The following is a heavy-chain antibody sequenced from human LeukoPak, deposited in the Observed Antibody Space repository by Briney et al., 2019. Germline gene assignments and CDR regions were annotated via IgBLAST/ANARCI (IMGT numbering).Heavy chain of an antibody. V-gene: IGHV3-43*01. CDR1: GFTLEDFT. CDR2: VSWDGTA. J-gene: IGHJ4*02. Sequence: GGSLRLSCAASGFTLEDFTMHWVRQVLGKTLEWVSLVSWDGTAYYSDSVKGRFTISRDNGENSLYLQMDTLRTEDTAFYYCAKDLTFESSGSVIENWGLGTLVTVSS. D-gene: IGHD3-22*01. CDR3: AKDLTFESSGSVIEN.